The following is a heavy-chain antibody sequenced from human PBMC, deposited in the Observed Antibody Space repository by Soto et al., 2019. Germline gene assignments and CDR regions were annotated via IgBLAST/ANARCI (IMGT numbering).Heavy chain of an antibody. CDR3: AKGGVGQQMGLGD. CDR2: LTQSGDST. D-gene: IGHD6-13*01. Sequence: EVQLLESGGGLVQPGGSPRLSCAASGFTFSSYAMTWVRQAPGKGLEWVSSLTQSGDSTYYADSVRGRFTISRDNSKNMLHLQMNSLRDEDTAVYFCAKGGVGQQMGLGDWGQGTLVTVSS. CDR1: GFTFSSYA. J-gene: IGHJ4*02. V-gene: IGHV3-23*01.